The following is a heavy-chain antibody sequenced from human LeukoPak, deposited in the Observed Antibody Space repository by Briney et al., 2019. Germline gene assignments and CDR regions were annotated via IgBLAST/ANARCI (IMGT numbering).Heavy chain of an antibody. V-gene: IGHV3-15*01. CDR1: GFTFSNAW. CDR3: TTGQQLPLGFDY. Sequence: PGGSLRLSCAASGFTFSNAWMSWVRQAPGKGLEWVGRIKSKTDGGTTDYAAPVKGRFTISRDDSKNTPYLQMNSLKTEDTAVYYCTTGQQLPLGFDYWGQGTLVTVSS. J-gene: IGHJ4*02. CDR2: IKSKTDGGTT. D-gene: IGHD6-13*01.